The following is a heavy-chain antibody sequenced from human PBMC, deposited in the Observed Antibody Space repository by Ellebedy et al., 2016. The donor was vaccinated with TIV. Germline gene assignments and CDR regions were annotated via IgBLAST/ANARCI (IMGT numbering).Heavy chain of an antibody. D-gene: IGHD3-10*01. Sequence: SETLSLTXSVSGASITVDHWLSWVRQPPGKGLEWIGEINHSGSTNYNPSLKSRVTMSVDTTKKHISLRLSSVTAADTAVYYCARVGDYYGSGSLDYWGRGTLVAVSS. V-gene: IGHV4-4*02. J-gene: IGHJ4*02. CDR3: ARVGDYYGSGSLDY. CDR2: INHSGST. CDR1: GASITVDHW.